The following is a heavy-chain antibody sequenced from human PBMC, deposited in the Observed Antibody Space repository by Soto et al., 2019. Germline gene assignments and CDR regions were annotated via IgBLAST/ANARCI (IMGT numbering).Heavy chain of an antibody. CDR3: ANLGAASRCGDTGCYPVGGTFDI. CDR1: GFTFSSYA. J-gene: IGHJ3*02. D-gene: IGHD2-2*01. CDR2: ISSGADRT. V-gene: IGHV3-23*01. Sequence: GGSLRLSCAASGFTFSSYAMSWVRQAPGKGLEWVSVISSGADRTYYADSVKGRFTISRDNSKTTLFLQMNSLRVDDTAVYYAANLGAASRCGDTGCYPVGGTFDIWGQGTMVTVSS.